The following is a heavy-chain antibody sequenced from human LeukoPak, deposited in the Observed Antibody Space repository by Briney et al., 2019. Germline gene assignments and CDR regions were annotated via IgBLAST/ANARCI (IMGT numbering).Heavy chain of an antibody. Sequence: PGGSLRLSCAASGFTFTTYGLHWVRQAPGKGLEWVAAIASNGGSEYYADSVKGRFTISRDNSKNTLFLQMNSLRPDDTAVYYCVKRGHYSINWYHYFDYWGQGTLVTVSS. CDR1: GFTFTTYG. V-gene: IGHV3-30*18. CDR2: IASNGGSE. D-gene: IGHD6-13*01. CDR3: VKRGHYSINWYHYFDY. J-gene: IGHJ4*02.